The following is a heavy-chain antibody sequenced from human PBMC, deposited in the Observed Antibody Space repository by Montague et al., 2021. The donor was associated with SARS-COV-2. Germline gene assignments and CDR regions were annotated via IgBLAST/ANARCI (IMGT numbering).Heavy chain of an antibody. CDR2: MYYSGST. D-gene: IGHD2-21*01. CDR1: GGSISSYY. CDR3: ARQDAWAYCGDECYRGWFDS. J-gene: IGHJ5*01. V-gene: IGHV4-59*13. Sequence: SETLSLTCTVSGGSISSYYCSWIRQPPGKGLEWIGYMYYSGSTNYNPSLKSRVTLSVDTSKNQFSLKLSSVTAADTAVYYCARQDAWAYCGDECYRGWFDSWGQGTLVTVSS.